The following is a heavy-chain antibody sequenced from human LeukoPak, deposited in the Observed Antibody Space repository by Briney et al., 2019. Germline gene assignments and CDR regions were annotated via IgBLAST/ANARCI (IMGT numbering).Heavy chain of an antibody. J-gene: IGHJ4*02. V-gene: IGHV4-4*07. CDR2: IYTSGST. D-gene: IGHD4-17*01. CDR1: GGPSSSNY. Sequence: SETPPLTCPVSGGPSSSNYLSWVRQPAGKGLEWIGRIYTSGSTNYNPSLKSRVTMSVDASKNQFSLKLRSVTAADTAVYYCARGTYGDSLLSFDYWGQGTLVTVSS. CDR3: ARGTYGDSLLSFDY.